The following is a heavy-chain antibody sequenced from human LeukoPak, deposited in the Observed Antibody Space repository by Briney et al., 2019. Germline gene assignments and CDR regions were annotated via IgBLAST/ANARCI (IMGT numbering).Heavy chain of an antibody. D-gene: IGHD2-21*02. CDR1: GFAFSSYT. J-gene: IGHJ4*02. CDR3: AKKTSYCAGDCYPYYFDH. CDR2: TTGSGGGT. Sequence: TGESLRLSCATSGFAFSSYTMGWVRQAPRKGLEWVSATTGSGGGTYYADSVKGRFTISGDNSKKTLYLQMNSLRADDTAVYYCAKKTSYCAGDCYPYYFDHWGQGTLVTVSS. V-gene: IGHV3-23*01.